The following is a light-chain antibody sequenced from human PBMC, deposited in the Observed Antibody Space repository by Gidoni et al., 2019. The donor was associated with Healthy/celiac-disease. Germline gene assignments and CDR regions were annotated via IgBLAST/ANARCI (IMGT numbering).Light chain of an antibody. J-gene: IGKJ1*01. CDR3: QQYNNWPWT. V-gene: IGKV3-15*01. CDR2: GPS. Sequence: ERVMTQSPATLSVSPGERATLSCRASQSVGNNLAWYQLRPGQAPRLLTYGPSTRAAGIPARFSGSGSGTEFTLTISSLQSEDFAVYYCQQYNNWPWTFGQGTKVELK. CDR1: QSVGNN.